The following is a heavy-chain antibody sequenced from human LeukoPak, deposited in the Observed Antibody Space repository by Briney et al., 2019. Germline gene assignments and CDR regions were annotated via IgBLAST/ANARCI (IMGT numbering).Heavy chain of an antibody. V-gene: IGHV4-34*01. D-gene: IGHD2-21*02. J-gene: IGHJ4*02. CDR3: ARSWGTPSRGGDTILYYFDY. CDR1: GGSFSGYY. CDR2: INHSGST. Sequence: PSETLSLTCAVYGGSFSGYYWSWIRQPPGKGLEWIGEINHSGSTNYNPSLKSRVTISVDTSKNQFSLKLSSVTAADTAVYYCARSWGTPSRGGDTILYYFDYWGRGTLVTVSS.